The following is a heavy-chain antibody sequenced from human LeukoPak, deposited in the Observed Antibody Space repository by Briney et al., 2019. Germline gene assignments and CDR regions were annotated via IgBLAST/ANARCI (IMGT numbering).Heavy chain of an antibody. J-gene: IGHJ5*02. CDR1: GGSISSSPYY. Sequence: PSETLSLTCTVSGGSISSSPYYWGWIRQPPGKGLEWIGSMYYSGSTYYNPSLESRVTISVDTSKIQFSLKLTSVTAADTALYYCASNIIAAAGDKQLKRWFDPWGQGTLVTVSS. CDR2: MYYSGST. V-gene: IGHV4-39*01. CDR3: ASNIIAAAGDKQLKRWFDP. D-gene: IGHD6-13*01.